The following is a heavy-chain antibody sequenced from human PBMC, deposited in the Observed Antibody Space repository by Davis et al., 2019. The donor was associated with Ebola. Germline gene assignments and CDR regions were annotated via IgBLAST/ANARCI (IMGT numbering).Heavy chain of an antibody. CDR3: ASRVGFHY. Sequence: PGGSLRLSCAASGVTTFSDYYMSWIRQAPGKGLEWISYISGSGSTIYYAASVKGRFTISRDNARSSLYLQMNSLRGEDTAVYYCASRVGFHYWGQGTLVTVSS. CDR1: GVTTFSDYY. CDR2: ISGSGSTI. V-gene: IGHV3-11*01. J-gene: IGHJ4*02. D-gene: IGHD2-21*01.